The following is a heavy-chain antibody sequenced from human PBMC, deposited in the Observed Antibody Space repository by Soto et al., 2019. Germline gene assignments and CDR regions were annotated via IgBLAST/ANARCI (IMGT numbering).Heavy chain of an antibody. V-gene: IGHV3-21*01. D-gene: IGHD3-16*01. CDR1: GFTFSNAW. CDR2: IISSSSYI. CDR3: ARDAYSPHDY. J-gene: IGHJ4*02. Sequence: PGGSLRLSCAASGFTFSNAWINWVRQAPGKGLEWVSSIISSSSYIYYADSVKGRFTISRDNAKNSLYLQMNSLRAEDTAVYYCARDAYSPHDYWGQGTLVTVSS.